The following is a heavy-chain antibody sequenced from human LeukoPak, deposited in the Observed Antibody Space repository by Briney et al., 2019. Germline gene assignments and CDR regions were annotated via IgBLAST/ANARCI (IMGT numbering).Heavy chain of an antibody. CDR2: INHSGST. D-gene: IGHD1-14*01. V-gene: IGHV4-34*01. CDR3: ARGFPISPHSWFDP. CDR1: GGSFSGYY. J-gene: IGHJ5*02. Sequence: SETLSLTCAVYGGSFSGYYWSWIRQPPGKGLEWIGEINHSGSTNYNPSLKSRVTISVDTSKNQFSLKLSSVTAADTAVYYCARGFPISPHSWFDPWGQGTLVTVSS.